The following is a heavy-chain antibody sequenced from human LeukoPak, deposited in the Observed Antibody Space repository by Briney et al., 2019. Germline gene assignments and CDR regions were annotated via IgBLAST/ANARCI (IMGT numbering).Heavy chain of an antibody. CDR3: ARGRHAVVIFWFDP. J-gene: IGHJ5*02. CDR2: INHSGST. V-gene: IGHV4-34*01. Sequence: PSETLSLTCAVDGGSFSGYYWSWIRQPPGKGLEWIGEINHSGSTNYNPCLKSRVTISVDTSKNQFSLKLSSVTAADTAVYYCARGRHAVVIFWFDPWGQGTLVTVSS. D-gene: IGHD3-22*01. CDR1: GGSFSGYY.